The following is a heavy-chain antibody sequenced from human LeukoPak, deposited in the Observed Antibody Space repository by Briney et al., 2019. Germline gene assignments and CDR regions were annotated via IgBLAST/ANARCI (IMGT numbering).Heavy chain of an antibody. D-gene: IGHD4-23*01. CDR1: GCSFSGYY. CDR2: INHSGST. J-gene: IGHJ4*02. CDR3: ARGLGGGNSIYFDY. Sequence: SETLSLTCSVYGCSFSGYYWSWIRQPPGKGLEWMGKINHSGSTNYNPSLKRRVTISIDTSKNQFSLQLTSVPAADTAMYYCARGLGGGNSIYFDYWGQGTLVTVSS. V-gene: IGHV4-34*01.